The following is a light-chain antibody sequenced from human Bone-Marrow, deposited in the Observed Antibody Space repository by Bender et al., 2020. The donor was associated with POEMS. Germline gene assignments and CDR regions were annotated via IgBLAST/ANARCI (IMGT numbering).Light chain of an antibody. Sequence: QSALTQAASVSGSPGQSITISCTGASSDFGPYNLVSWYQHHPGKAPKLMIYEVFKRPSGVSNRFSGSKSGNTASLTISGLQAEDEADYYCCSYAGSSTLGVFGTGTKVTVL. CDR1: SSDFGPYNL. CDR2: EVF. J-gene: IGLJ1*01. V-gene: IGLV2-23*02. CDR3: CSYAGSSTLGV.